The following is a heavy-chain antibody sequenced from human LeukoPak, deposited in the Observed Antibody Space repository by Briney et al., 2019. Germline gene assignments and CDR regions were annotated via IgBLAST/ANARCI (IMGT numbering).Heavy chain of an antibody. CDR1: GFTFSSYA. J-gene: IGHJ4*02. Sequence: PGGSLRLSCAASGFTFSSYAISWVRQAPGQGLEWMGGIIPIFGTANYAQKFQGRVTITADESTSTAYMELSSLRSEDTAVYYCARGAAADALFYPVFDYWGQGTLVTVSS. V-gene: IGHV1-69*01. D-gene: IGHD6-13*01. CDR2: IIPIFGTA. CDR3: ARGAAADALFYPVFDY.